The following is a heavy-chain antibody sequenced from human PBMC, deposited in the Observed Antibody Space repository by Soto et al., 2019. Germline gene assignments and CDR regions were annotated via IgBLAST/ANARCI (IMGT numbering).Heavy chain of an antibody. CDR3: ATFPVVPAAKGFSHFDY. CDR2: ISAYNGNT. J-gene: IGHJ4*02. D-gene: IGHD2-2*01. CDR1: GYTFTSYG. V-gene: IGHV1-18*01. Sequence: ASVKVSCKASGYTFTSYGISWVRQAPGQGLEWMGWISAYNGNTNYAQKLQGRVTMTTDTSTSTAYMELRSLRSDDTAVYYCATFPVVPAAKGFSHFDYRGQGTLVTVSS.